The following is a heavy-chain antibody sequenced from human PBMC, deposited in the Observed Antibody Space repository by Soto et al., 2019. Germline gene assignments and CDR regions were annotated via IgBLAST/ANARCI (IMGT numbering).Heavy chain of an antibody. V-gene: IGHV3-23*01. Sequence: EVQLLESGGGLVQPGGSLRLSCAVSGVTFNKYAMSWVRQPPGKGPEWVSAITGSGGLTYYADSVKGRFTVSRDNSKNILFLQMNRLRDEDTATYYCAKGDYGGNSPYWYFDLWGRGTLVIVSS. CDR3: AKGDYGGNSPYWYFDL. J-gene: IGHJ2*01. CDR1: GVTFNKYA. CDR2: ITGSGGLT. D-gene: IGHD4-17*01.